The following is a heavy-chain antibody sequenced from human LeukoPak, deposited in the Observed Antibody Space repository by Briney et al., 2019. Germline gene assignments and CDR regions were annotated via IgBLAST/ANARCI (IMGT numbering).Heavy chain of an antibody. V-gene: IGHV3-48*03. D-gene: IGHD3-10*01. J-gene: IGHJ1*01. CDR2: ISSSGSTL. CDR3: AKEKWRTNYYGSGSYSRGRVFQH. CDR1: GFTFRSYE. Sequence: QPGGSLRLSCAASGFTFRSYEMNWVRQAPGKGLEWVSYISSSGSTLYYADSVKGRFIISRDNAKNSLYLQMNSLRADDTAVYYCAKEKWRTNYYGSGSYSRGRVFQHWGQGTLVTVSS.